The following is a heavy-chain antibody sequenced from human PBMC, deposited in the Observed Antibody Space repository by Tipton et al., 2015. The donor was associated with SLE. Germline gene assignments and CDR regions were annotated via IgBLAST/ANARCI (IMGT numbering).Heavy chain of an antibody. CDR2: IYYSGST. Sequence: TLSLTCTVSGGSISSGGYYWSWIRQHPGKGLEWIGYIYYSGSTYYNPSLKSRVTISVDTSKNQFFLRLRSVTAADTAVDYCARSGYSSGGYRGRLDIWGQGRMVTVSS. J-gene: IGHJ3*02. CDR1: GGSISSGGYY. D-gene: IGHD6-19*01. CDR3: ARSGYSSGGYRGRLDI. V-gene: IGHV4-31*03.